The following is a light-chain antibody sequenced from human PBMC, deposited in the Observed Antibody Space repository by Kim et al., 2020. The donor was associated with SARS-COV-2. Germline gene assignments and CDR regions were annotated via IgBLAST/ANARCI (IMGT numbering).Light chain of an antibody. CDR2: WAS. Sequence: SATINCKSSQTLLYNSNNKNFLVWFQQKPGQPPKLLIYWASTRDSGVPDRFSGSGSGTNFTLTINNLQAEDMAVYYCLQHYTAPYDFGQGTKLEI. V-gene: IGKV4-1*01. J-gene: IGKJ2*01. CDR3: LQHYTAPYD. CDR1: QTLLYNSNNKNF.